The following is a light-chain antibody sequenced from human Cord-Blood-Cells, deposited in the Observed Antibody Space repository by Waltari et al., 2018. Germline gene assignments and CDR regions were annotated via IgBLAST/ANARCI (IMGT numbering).Light chain of an antibody. CDR3: QQYYIYPPT. CDR2: AAS. CDR1: QGISSY. Sequence: AIRMTQSPSSFSASTGDRVTITCRASQGISSYLAWYQQKPGKAPKRLIYAASTLQSGVPSRFSGSGSGTDFTLTISCLQAEDCATYYCQQYYIYPPTFGQGTKVEIK. V-gene: IGKV1-8*01. J-gene: IGKJ1*01.